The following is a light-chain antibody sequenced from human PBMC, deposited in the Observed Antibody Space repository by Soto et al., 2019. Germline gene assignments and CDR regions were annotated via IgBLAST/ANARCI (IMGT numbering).Light chain of an antibody. Sequence: QSALTQPASVSGSPGQSITISCAGTSGDVGGYNYVSWYQQHPGKVPKLIIYEVSKRPSGVSNRFSGSKSGNTASLTISGLQGEDESHYYCSSYTSDTTVLFGGGNK. V-gene: IGLV2-14*01. J-gene: IGLJ2*01. CDR2: EVS. CDR1: SGDVGGYNY. CDR3: SSYTSDTTVL.